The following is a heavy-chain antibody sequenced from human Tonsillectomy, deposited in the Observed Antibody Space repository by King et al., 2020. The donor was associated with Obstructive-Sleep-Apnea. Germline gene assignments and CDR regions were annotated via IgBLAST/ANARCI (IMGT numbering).Heavy chain of an antibody. Sequence: VQLQESGPGLVKPSETLSLTCTVSGGSISSYYWSWIRQPPGKGLEWIGYIYYSGSTNYNPSLKSRGTISVYTSKNQFSLKLSSVTAADTAVYYCARSGSGMAVWGQGTTATASS. CDR2: IYYSGST. CDR1: GGSISSYY. J-gene: IGHJ6*02. CDR3: ARSGSGMAV. D-gene: IGHD1-26*01. V-gene: IGHV4-59*08.